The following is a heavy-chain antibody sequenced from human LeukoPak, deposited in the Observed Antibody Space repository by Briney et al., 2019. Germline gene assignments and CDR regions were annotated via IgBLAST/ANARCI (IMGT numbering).Heavy chain of an antibody. CDR2: IYPGDSDI. J-gene: IGHJ5*02. D-gene: IGHD6-19*01. Sequence: GESLKISCKGSGYSFTSYWIGWVRQMPGKGLEWMRIIYPGDSDIRYSPSFQGQVTISADKSSNTAFLQWSGLKASDTAMYYCARVPSGWAHNWFDPWGQGTLVTVSS. CDR3: ARVPSGWAHNWFDP. V-gene: IGHV5-51*01. CDR1: GYSFTSYW.